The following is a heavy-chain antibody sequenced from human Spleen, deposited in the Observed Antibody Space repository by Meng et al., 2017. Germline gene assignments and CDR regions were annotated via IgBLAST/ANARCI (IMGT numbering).Heavy chain of an antibody. J-gene: IGHJ5*02. Sequence: VQPQEPGPGLVKPSQTLSLTCTVSGGSIRSRNHYWSWVRQYPGKGLEWIGSIFYTGSAYYNPSLKSRVYISIDTSKNQFSLKLNSVTAADTAVYYCARDRHYDVSTGYGWFDPWGQGTLVTVSS. D-gene: IGHD3-9*01. V-gene: IGHV4-31*03. CDR1: GGSIRSRNHY. CDR2: IFYTGSA. CDR3: ARDRHYDVSTGYGWFDP.